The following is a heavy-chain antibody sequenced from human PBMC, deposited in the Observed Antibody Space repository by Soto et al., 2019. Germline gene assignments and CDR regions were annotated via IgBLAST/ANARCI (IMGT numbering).Heavy chain of an antibody. J-gene: IGHJ6*01. D-gene: IGHD5-18*01. V-gene: IGHV3-13*01. CDR3: VREWVDTYGSHPPLDLDV. CDR1: GFTFSIYD. CDR2: IGIAGET. Sequence: EVQLVESGGGLVQPGGSLRLSCVASGFTFSIYDMHWVRQATGKGLEWVSAIGIAGETYYSGSVKGRFTISRENAKNSLYLQMNSLRVEDTAIYYCVREWVDTYGSHPPLDLDVWGQGTTVTVSS.